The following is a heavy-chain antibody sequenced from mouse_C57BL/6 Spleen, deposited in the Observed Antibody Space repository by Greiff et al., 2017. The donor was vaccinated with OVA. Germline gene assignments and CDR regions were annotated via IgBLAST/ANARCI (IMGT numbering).Heavy chain of an antibody. CDR3: ARFGNYYFDY. D-gene: IGHD2-1*01. V-gene: IGHV1-81*01. J-gene: IGHJ2*01. CDR1: GYTFTSYG. CDR2: IYPRSGNT. Sequence: VNLVESGAELARPGASVKLSCKASGYTFTSYGISWVKQRTGQGLEWIGEIYPRSGNTYYNEKFKGKATLTADKSSSTAYMELRSLTSEDSAVYFCARFGNYYFDYWGKGTTLTVAS.